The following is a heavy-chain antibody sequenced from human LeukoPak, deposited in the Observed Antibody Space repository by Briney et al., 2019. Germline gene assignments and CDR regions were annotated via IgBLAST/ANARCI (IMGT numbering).Heavy chain of an antibody. J-gene: IGHJ3*02. Sequence: GGSLRLSCAASGFTFSSYSMNWVRQAPGKGLEWVSSISSSSSYIYYADSVKGRFTISKDNAKNSLYLQMNSLRAEDTAVYYCARGPLGDPFDIWGQGTMVTVSS. V-gene: IGHV3-21*01. CDR3: ARGPLGDPFDI. D-gene: IGHD7-27*01. CDR2: ISSSSSYI. CDR1: GFTFSSYS.